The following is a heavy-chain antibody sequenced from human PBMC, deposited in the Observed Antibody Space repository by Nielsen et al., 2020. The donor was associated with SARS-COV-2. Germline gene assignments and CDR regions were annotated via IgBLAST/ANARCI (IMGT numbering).Heavy chain of an antibody. CDR3: ANGGAGPEDYDYGMDV. V-gene: IGHV3-23*03. CDR1: GFTFSSYA. J-gene: IGHJ6*02. CDR2: IYSGGSGT. D-gene: IGHD3-10*01. Sequence: GESLKISCAASGFTFSSYAMSWVRQAPGKGLEWISVIYSGGSGTYYADSVKGRFTISRDNAKNSLYLQMNSLRAEDTAVYYCANGGAGPEDYDYGMDVWGQGTTVTVSS.